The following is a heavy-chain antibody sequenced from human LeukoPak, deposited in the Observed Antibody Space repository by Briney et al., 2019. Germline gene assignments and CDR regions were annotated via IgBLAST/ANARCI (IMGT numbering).Heavy chain of an antibody. D-gene: IGHD3-9*01. J-gene: IGHJ4*02. CDR2: ISGSGGST. CDR1: GFTFSSYA. Sequence: GGSLRLSCAASGFTFSSYAMSWVRQAPGKGLEWVSAISGSGGSTYYADPVKGRFTISRDNSKNTLYLQMNSLRAEDTAVYYCVKMGGYFDWLMAHFDYWGQGTLVTVSS. CDR3: VKMGGYFDWLMAHFDY. V-gene: IGHV3-23*01.